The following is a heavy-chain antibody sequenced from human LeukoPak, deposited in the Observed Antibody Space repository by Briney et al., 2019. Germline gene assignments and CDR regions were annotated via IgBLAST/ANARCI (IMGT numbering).Heavy chain of an antibody. V-gene: IGHV5-51*01. J-gene: IGHJ3*02. CDR2: IYPGDSDT. CDR3: ARQARYDDAFDI. Sequence: GESLKISCTGSGYSFTSYWIGWVRPMPGKGLEWMGIIYPGDSDTRYSPAFQGQVTISADKAISTAYLQWSSLKASDTAMYYCARQARYDDAFDIWGQGTMVTVSS. CDR1: GYSFTSYW. D-gene: IGHD3-9*01.